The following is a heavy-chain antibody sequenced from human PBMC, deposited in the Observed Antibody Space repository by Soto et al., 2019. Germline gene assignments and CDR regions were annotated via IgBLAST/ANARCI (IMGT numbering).Heavy chain of an antibody. D-gene: IGHD2-21*02. J-gene: IGHJ4*02. CDR2: IIPIFGTA. Sequence: GASVKVSCKASGGTFSSYAISWVRQAPGQGLEWMGGIIPIFGTANYEQKLQGRVTITAEKSTSKDYMELSSMRYEDTAVYYCARATTCGGDCPSFDYWGQGNLVTVS. CDR1: GGTFSSYA. CDR3: ARATTCGGDCPSFDY. V-gene: IGHV1-69*06.